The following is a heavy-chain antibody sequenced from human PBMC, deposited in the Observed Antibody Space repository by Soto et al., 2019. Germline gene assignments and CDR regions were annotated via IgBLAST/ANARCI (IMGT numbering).Heavy chain of an antibody. V-gene: IGHV3-48*03. Sequence: EVLLVESGGGLVRPGGSLRLSCAASGFTFSSFEMIWVRQAPGKGLEWISYISDSGRTMYYADSVKGRFTISRDNAKNSLYLQMNSLRVEDTALYYCVRSTVTSDWGQGTLVTVSS. CDR3: VRSTVTSD. D-gene: IGHD4-17*01. J-gene: IGHJ4*02. CDR1: GFTFSSFE. CDR2: ISDSGRTM.